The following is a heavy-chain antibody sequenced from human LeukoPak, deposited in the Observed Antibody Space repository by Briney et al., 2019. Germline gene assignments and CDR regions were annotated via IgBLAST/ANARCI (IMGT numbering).Heavy chain of an antibody. V-gene: IGHV3-48*03. CDR2: ITSSDSTT. CDR1: GFTFSSYE. CDR3: ARIVRGVHDY. Sequence: GGSLRLSCVASGFTFSSYEMNWVRQAPGKGLEWLSYITSSDSTTHYADSVKGRFTISRDDAQNSLYLQMNSLRVEDTAVYYCARIVRGVHDYWGQGTLVTVSS. D-gene: IGHD3-10*01. J-gene: IGHJ4*02.